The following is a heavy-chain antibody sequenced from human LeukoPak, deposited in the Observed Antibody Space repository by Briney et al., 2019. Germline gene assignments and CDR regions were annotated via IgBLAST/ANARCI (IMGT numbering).Heavy chain of an antibody. Sequence: SETLSLTCTVSGDSISSGAYYWSWIRQHPGKGLEWIGYIYNSGSTYYNPSLKSRVTISVDTAKNQFSLRLSSVTAADTAVYHCARAVTGYCSGGSCPYWYFDLWGRGTLVTVSS. V-gene: IGHV4-31*03. CDR3: ARAVTGYCSGGSCPYWYFDL. CDR1: GDSISSGAYY. CDR2: IYNSGST. J-gene: IGHJ2*01. D-gene: IGHD2-15*01.